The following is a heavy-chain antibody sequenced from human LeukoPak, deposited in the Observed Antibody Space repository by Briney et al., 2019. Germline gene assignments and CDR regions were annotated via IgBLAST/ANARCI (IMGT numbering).Heavy chain of an antibody. V-gene: IGHV4-59*08. D-gene: IGHD5-18*01. CDR3: ARMDKGIKATFFDS. Sequence: KTSETPSLTCTVSGGSISSYYWSWIRQPPGKGLEWIGYIYYSGLTYYNPSLKSRVTISRDTSKNEFSLRLNSVTAADTAVYFCARMDKGIKATFFDSWGQGTLVSVSS. CDR2: IYYSGLT. J-gene: IGHJ4*02. CDR1: GGSISSYY.